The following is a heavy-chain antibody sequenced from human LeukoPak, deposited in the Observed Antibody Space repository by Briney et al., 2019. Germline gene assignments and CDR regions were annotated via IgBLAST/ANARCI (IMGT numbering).Heavy chain of an antibody. CDR2: INTNTGNP. D-gene: IGHD3-10*01. Sequence: ASVKVSCKASGYTFTSYAMNWVRQAPGQGLEWMGWINTNTGNPTYAQGFTGRFVFSLDTSVSTAYLQISSLKAEDTAVYYCARVGGMVRGVIIEQFDYWGQGTLVTVSS. CDR3: ARVGGMVRGVIIEQFDY. CDR1: GYTFTSYA. V-gene: IGHV7-4-1*02. J-gene: IGHJ4*02.